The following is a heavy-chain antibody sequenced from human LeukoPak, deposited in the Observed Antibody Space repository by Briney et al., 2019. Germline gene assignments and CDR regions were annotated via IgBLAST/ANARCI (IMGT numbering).Heavy chain of an antibody. CDR1: GGSISSSSYY. CDR2: IYYSGST. CDR3: VRHDEIAVAGTGTFDI. V-gene: IGHV4-39*01. J-gene: IGHJ3*02. D-gene: IGHD6-19*01. Sequence: PSETLSLTCTVSGGSISSSSYYWGWIRQPPGRGLEWIGSIYYSGSTYYNPSLKSRVTISVDTSKNQFSLKLSSVTAADTAVYYCVRHDEIAVAGTGTFDIWGQGTMVTVSS.